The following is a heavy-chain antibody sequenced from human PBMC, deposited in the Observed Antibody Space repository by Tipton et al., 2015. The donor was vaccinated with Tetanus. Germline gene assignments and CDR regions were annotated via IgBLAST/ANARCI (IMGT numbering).Heavy chain of an antibody. CDR1: GYTFTHYG. V-gene: IGHV1-18*01. CDR2: ISPFNNNI. J-gene: IGHJ5*02. CDR3: ARGRGLGPHEFFEH. D-gene: IGHD6-19*01. Sequence: QLVQSGAEVKKPGASVKVSCKASGYTFTHYGVNWVRQAPGQGLEWMGWISPFNNNINYAEKFQGRLTMTTDGSTSTVYMELRSLVSDDTAVYYCARGRGLGPHEFFEHWGQGTLVTVSS.